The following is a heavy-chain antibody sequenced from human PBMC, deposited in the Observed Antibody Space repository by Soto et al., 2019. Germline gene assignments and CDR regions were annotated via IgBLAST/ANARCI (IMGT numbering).Heavy chain of an antibody. CDR1: GYTFTGYY. CDR3: ARARDNWNEDAFDI. Sequence: GASVKVSCKASGYTFTGYYMHWVRQAPGQGLEWMGWINPNSGGTNYAQKFQGWVTMTRDTSISTAYMELSRLRSDDTAVYYCARARDNWNEDAFDIWGQGTMVTVSS. V-gene: IGHV1-2*04. D-gene: IGHD1-1*01. CDR2: INPNSGGT. J-gene: IGHJ3*02.